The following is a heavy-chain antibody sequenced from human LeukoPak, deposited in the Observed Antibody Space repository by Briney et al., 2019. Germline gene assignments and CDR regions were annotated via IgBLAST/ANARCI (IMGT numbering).Heavy chain of an antibody. J-gene: IGHJ4*02. V-gene: IGHV3-30*02. CDR3: AKSCLDTYYDTLTGSDY. CDR1: GFTFDDYA. Sequence: PGGSLRLSCAASGFTFDDYAMHWVRQAPGKGLEWVAVIWYDGSNKYYADSVKGRFTISRDNSKNTLYLQMNSLRAEDTAVYYCAKSCLDTYYDTLTGSDYWGQGTLVTVSS. CDR2: IWYDGSNK. D-gene: IGHD3-9*01.